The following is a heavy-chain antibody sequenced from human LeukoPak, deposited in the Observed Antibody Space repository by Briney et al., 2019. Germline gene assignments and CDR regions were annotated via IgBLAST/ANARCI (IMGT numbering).Heavy chain of an antibody. CDR2: ISSSSIYI. V-gene: IGHV3-21*01. J-gene: IGHJ4*02. CDR3: ARTLDYGDSGFDY. Sequence: GGSLRLSCAASGFTFSSYSMNWVRQAPGKGLEWFSAISSSSIYIYYADSVKGLFTICRDNAKNSLYLQMNSLRAEDTAVYYCARTLDYGDSGFDYWGQGTLVTVSS. CDR1: GFTFSSYS. D-gene: IGHD4-17*01.